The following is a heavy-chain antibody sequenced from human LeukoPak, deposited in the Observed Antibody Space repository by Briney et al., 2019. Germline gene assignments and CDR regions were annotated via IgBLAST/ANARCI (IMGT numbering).Heavy chain of an antibody. J-gene: IGHJ6*03. CDR3: ARDGLRYYDFWSGIYYMDV. CDR1: GFTFSSYD. D-gene: IGHD3-3*01. CDR2: IRHDGNIK. Sequence: RGGSLRLSCAASGFTFSSYDMHWVRQAPGKGLEWVAFIRHDGNIKDFADSVKGRFTISRDTSKNTLYLQMNSLRAEDTAVYYCARDGLRYYDFWSGIYYMDVWGKGTTVTVSS. V-gene: IGHV3-30*02.